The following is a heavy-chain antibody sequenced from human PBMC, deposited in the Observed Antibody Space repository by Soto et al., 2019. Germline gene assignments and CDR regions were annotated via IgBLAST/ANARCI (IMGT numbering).Heavy chain of an antibody. CDR1: GYTFTNFG. CDR3: ARVIPGVEAWFDP. Sequence: QVQLVQSGAEVKKPGASVKVSCRASGYTFTNFGVTWVRRAPGQGLEWMGWNRDYTDTPNYAQKFQRIVTMTIDTSTSTVYMDLRSLTSDDTAVYYCARVIPGVEAWFDPCGQGTLVTVSS. D-gene: IGHD2-2*01. V-gene: IGHV1-18*01. CDR2: NRDYTDTP. J-gene: IGHJ5*02.